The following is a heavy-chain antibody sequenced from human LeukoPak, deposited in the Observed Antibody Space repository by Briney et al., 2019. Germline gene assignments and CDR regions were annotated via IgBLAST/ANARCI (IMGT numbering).Heavy chain of an antibody. CDR2: ISYDGSNK. CDR3: AKDTSSGRTGYFDY. V-gene: IGHV3-30-3*01. CDR1: GFTFSSHA. D-gene: IGHD1-26*01. J-gene: IGHJ4*02. Sequence: GGSLRLSCAASGFTFSSHAMHWVRQAPGKGLEWVALISYDGSNKQYADSVKGRCTISRDNSRNTLYLQMNSLRAEDTALYYCAKDTSSGRTGYFDYWGQGTLVTVSS.